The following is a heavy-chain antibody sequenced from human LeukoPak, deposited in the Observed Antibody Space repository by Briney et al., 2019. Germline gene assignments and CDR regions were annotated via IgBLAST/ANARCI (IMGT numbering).Heavy chain of an antibody. CDR1: GFTFSSYS. V-gene: IGHV3-48*04. CDR2: ISSSSSTI. D-gene: IGHD6-13*01. J-gene: IGHJ1*01. CDR3: AKGPYSSSWYGYFQH. Sequence: GGSLRLSCAASGFTFSSYSMNWVRQAPGKGLEWVSYISSSSSTIYYADSVKGRFTISRDNAKNSLYLQMNSLRAEDTAVYYCAKGPYSSSWYGYFQHWGQGTLVTVSS.